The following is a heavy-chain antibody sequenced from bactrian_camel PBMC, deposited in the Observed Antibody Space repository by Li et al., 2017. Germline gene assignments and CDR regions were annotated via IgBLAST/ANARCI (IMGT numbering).Heavy chain of an antibody. D-gene: IGHD1*01. CDR3: VRDNGVVRSLGYDY. J-gene: IGHJ4*01. CDR1: GYTDSLFS. Sequence: VQLVESGGGSVQAGGSLRLSCQFSGYTDSLFSRGWFRQAPGKEREGVAAVYTGGTSTHYADSMKGRFTCSRDRAKNTVVLQMNSLKSEDTAVYYCVRDNGVVRSLGYDYWGQGTQVTVS. V-gene: IGHV3S1*01. CDR2: VYTGGTST.